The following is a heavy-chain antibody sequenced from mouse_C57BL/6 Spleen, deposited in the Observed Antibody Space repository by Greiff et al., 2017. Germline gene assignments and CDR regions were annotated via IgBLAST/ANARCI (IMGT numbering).Heavy chain of an antibody. CDR3: ARRGDYGAMDY. Sequence: QVQLQQPGAELVRPGTSVKLSCKASGYTFTSYWMHWVKQGPGQGLEWIGVIDPSDSYTNYNQKFKGKATLTVDTSSSTAYMQLSSLTSEDSAVYYCARRGDYGAMDYWGQGTSVTVSS. V-gene: IGHV1-59*01. CDR1: GYTFTSYW. J-gene: IGHJ4*01. CDR2: IDPSDSYT.